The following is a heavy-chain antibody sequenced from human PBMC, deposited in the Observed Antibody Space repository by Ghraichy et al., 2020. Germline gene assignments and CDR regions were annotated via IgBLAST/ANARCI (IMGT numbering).Heavy chain of an antibody. V-gene: IGHV3-48*02. CDR3: ARDKAVVTYYYYGMDV. Sequence: GGSLRLSCAASGFTFSSYSMNWVRQAPGKGLEWVSYISSSSSTIYYADSVKGRFTISRDNAKNSLYLQMNSLRDEDTAVYYCARDKAVVTYYYYGMDVWGQGTTVTVSS. CDR2: ISSSSSTI. CDR1: GFTFSSYS. D-gene: IGHD2-21*02. J-gene: IGHJ6*02.